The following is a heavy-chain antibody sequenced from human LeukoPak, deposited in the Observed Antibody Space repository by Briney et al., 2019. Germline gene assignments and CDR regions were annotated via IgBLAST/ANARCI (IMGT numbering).Heavy chain of an antibody. J-gene: IGHJ4*02. Sequence: ASVKVSCKASGYTFTSYYMHWVRQAPGQGLEWMGIINPSDGDTIYAQKFQGRVTMTRDPSTNTVYMELSSLSSEDTAVYYCARARSLFDYWGQGTLVTVSS. D-gene: IGHD3-10*01. V-gene: IGHV1-46*01. CDR1: GYTFTSYY. CDR2: INPSDGDT. CDR3: ARARSLFDY.